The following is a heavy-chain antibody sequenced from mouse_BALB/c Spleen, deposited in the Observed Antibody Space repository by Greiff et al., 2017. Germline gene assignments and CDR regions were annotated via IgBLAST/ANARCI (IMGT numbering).Heavy chain of an antibody. CDR2: ISYSGST. CDR3: ARGYGSSTGAMDY. J-gene: IGHJ4*01. D-gene: IGHD1-1*01. Sequence: EVKLMESGPGLVKPSQSLSLTCTVTGYSITSDYAWNWIRQFPGNKLEWMGYISYSGSTSYNPSLKSRISITRDTSKNQFFLQLNSVTTEDTATYYCARGYGSSTGAMDYWGQGTSVTVSS. V-gene: IGHV3-2*02. CDR1: GYSITSDYA.